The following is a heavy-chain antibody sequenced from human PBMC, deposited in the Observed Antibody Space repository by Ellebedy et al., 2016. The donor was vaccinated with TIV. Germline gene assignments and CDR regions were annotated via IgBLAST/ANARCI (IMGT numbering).Heavy chain of an antibody. D-gene: IGHD3-10*01. CDR3: VSESSQSGSGNWFES. J-gene: IGHJ5*01. CDR1: GFAFSDHW. V-gene: IGHV3-74*03. Sequence: GESLKISCATSGFAFSDHWMHWVRQVPGKAPEWVAGINRDGSRTMSAFPMMGRFTISRDNTKNMLFLHVTSLRVDDTAVYYCVSESSQSGSGNWFESWGQGTLATASS. CDR2: INRDGSRT.